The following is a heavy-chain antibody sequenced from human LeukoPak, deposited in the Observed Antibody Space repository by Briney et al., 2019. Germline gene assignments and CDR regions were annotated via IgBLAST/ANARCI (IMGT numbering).Heavy chain of an antibody. CDR2: INPNSGGT. CDR1: GYTFTGYY. D-gene: IGHD1-1*01. Sequence: ASVKVSCKASGYTFTGYYMHWVRQAPGQGLEWMGWINPNSGGTNYAQKFQGRVTMTRDMSTSTDYLELSSLRSEDTAVYYCARGTKAFDYWGQGTLVTVSS. J-gene: IGHJ4*02. V-gene: IGHV1-2*02. CDR3: ARGTKAFDY.